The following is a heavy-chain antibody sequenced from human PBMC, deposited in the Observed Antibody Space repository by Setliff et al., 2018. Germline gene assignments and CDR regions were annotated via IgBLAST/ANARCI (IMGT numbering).Heavy chain of an antibody. CDR2: ISAYNGNT. CDR1: GYTFSTYG. D-gene: IGHD3-3*01. CDR3: AREGRVLQFLEWLGNYYYYGMDV. Sequence: GASVKVSCKDSGYTFSTYGISWVRQAPGQGLEWMGWISAYNGNTNYAQRFQGRVTITRDTSASTAYMELSSLRSEDTAVYYCAREGRVLQFLEWLGNYYYYGMDVWGQGTTVTVSS. J-gene: IGHJ6*02. V-gene: IGHV1-18*01.